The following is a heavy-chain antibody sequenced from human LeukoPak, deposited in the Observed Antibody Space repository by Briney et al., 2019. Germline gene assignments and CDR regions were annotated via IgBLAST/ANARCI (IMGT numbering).Heavy chain of an antibody. CDR2: ISAYNGNT. CDR3: AREEGAPIAAANI. D-gene: IGHD6-13*01. Sequence: ASVKVSCKASGYTFTTYSISWVRQAPGQGLEWMGWISAYNGNTYYAQKFQGRVTMTTDTSTSTAYMELSSLRSDDTAVYYCAREEGAPIAAANIWGLGTMVTVSS. CDR1: GYTFTTYS. V-gene: IGHV1-18*01. J-gene: IGHJ3*02.